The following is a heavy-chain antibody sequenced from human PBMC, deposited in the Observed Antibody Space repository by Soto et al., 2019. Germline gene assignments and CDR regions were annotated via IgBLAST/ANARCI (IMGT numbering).Heavy chain of an antibody. J-gene: IGHJ5*02. CDR3: ARATDYGDYVSHNWFDP. D-gene: IGHD4-17*01. Sequence: ASVKVSCKASGYTFTSYYMHWVRQAPGQGLEWMGIINPSGSSTSYAQKFQGRVTMTRDTSTSTVYMELSSLRSEDTAVYYCARATDYGDYVSHNWFDPWGQGTLVTVSS. CDR1: GYTFTSYY. CDR2: INPSGSST. V-gene: IGHV1-46*01.